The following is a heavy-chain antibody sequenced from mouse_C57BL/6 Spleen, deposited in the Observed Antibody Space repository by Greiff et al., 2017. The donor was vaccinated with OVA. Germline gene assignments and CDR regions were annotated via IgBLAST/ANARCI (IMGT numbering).Heavy chain of an antibody. CDR1: GYTFTSYW. V-gene: IGHV1-64*01. CDR3: ARGAYYDYDGEYYYAMDY. Sequence: VQLQQPGAELVKPGASVKLSCKASGYTFTSYWMHWVKQRPGQGLEWIGMIHPNSGSTNYNEKFKSKATLTVDKSSSTAYMQLSSLTSEDSAVYYCARGAYYDYDGEYYYAMDYWGQGTSVTVSS. CDR2: IHPNSGST. D-gene: IGHD2-4*01. J-gene: IGHJ4*01.